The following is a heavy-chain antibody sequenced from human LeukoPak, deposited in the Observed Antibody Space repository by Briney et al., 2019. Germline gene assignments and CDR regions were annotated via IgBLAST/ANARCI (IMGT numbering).Heavy chain of an antibody. V-gene: IGHV3-33*01. Sequence: PGRSLRLSCAASGFTFSSYGMHWVRQAPGKGLEWVAVIWYDGSNKYYADSVKGRFTISRDNSKNTLYLQMNSLRAEDTAVYYCARSTSSSWYISSLDYXGQGTLVTVSS. CDR3: ARSTSSSWYISSLDY. CDR1: GFTFSSYG. J-gene: IGHJ4*02. CDR2: IWYDGSNK. D-gene: IGHD6-13*01.